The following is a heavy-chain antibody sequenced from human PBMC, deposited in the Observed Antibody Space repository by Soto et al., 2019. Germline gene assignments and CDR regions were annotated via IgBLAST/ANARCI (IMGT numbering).Heavy chain of an antibody. J-gene: IGHJ4*02. CDR3: ARESPPGGYVWGSDRYFDY. CDR2: IYYSGST. CDR1: GGSISSGDYY. Sequence: SETLSLTCTVSGGSISSGDYYWSWIRQPPGKGLEWIGYIYYSGSTYYNPSLKSRVTVSVDTSKNQFSLKLSSVTAADTAVYYCARESPPGGYVWGSDRYFDYWGQGTLVTV. D-gene: IGHD3-16*02. V-gene: IGHV4-30-4*01.